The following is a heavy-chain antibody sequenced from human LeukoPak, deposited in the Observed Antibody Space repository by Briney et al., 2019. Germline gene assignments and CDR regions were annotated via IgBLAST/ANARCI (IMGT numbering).Heavy chain of an antibody. J-gene: IGHJ4*02. CDR1: GFTFSCYA. D-gene: IGHD3-9*01. CDR2: ISGSGGST. V-gene: IGHV3-23*01. CDR3: AKGDYDILTGYPDY. Sequence: GGSLRLSCAASGFTFSCYAMSWVRQAPGKGLEWVSAISGSGGSTYYADSVKGRFTISRANSKNTLYLQMNNLRAEDTAVYYCAKGDYDILTGYPDYWGEGTLVTVSP.